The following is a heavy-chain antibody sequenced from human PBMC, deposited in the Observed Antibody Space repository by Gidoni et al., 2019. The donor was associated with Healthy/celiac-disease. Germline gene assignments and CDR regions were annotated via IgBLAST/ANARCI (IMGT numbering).Heavy chain of an antibody. CDR3: ARGAITIFGVVIPADAFDI. V-gene: IGHV4-59*01. CDR2: IYYSGST. D-gene: IGHD3-3*01. CDR1: GGSLSSYY. J-gene: IGHJ3*02. Sequence: QVQLQESGPGLVKPSETLSLTCTVSGGSLSSYYWRWIRQPPGKGLEWIGYIYYSGSTNYNPSLKSRVTISVDTSKNQFSLKLSSVTAADTAVYYCARGAITIFGVVIPADAFDIWGQGTMVTVSS.